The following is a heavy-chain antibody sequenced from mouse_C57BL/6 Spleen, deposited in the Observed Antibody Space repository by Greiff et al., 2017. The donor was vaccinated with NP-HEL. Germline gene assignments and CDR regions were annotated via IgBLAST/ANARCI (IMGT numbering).Heavy chain of an antibody. V-gene: IGHV5-4*01. J-gene: IGHJ4*01. CDR3: ARDRPLYDSNYKGYAMDY. CDR2: ISDGGSYT. Sequence: EVKLVESGGGLVKPGGSLKLSCAASGFTFSSYAMSWVRQTPEKRLEWVATISDGGSYTYYPDNVKGRFTISRDNAKNNLYLQMSHLKSEDTAMYYCARDRPLYDSNYKGYAMDYWGQGTSVTVSS. D-gene: IGHD2-5*01. CDR1: GFTFSSYA.